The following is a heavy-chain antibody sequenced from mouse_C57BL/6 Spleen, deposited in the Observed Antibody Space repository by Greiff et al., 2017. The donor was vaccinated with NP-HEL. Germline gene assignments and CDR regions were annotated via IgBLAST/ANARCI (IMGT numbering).Heavy chain of an antibody. J-gene: IGHJ1*03. CDR2: IDPEDGET. D-gene: IGHD1-1*01. V-gene: IGHV14-2*01. Sequence: VQLQQSGAELVKPGASVKLSCTASGFNIKDYYMHWVKQRTEQGLEWIGRIDPEDGETKYAPKFPGQATITADTSSNTAYLQLSSLTSEDTAVYYCARDYYGSSSYWYFDVWGTGTTVTVSS. CDR1: GFNIKDYY. CDR3: ARDYYGSSSYWYFDV.